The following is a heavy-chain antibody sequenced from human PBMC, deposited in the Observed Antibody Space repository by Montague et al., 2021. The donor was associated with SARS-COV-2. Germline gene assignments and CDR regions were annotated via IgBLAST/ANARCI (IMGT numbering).Heavy chain of an antibody. CDR2: INHSGST. Sequence: SETLSLTCAVYGGSFSGYYWTWIRQYPRKGMEWNGEINHSGSTNYNPSLKSRVTISVDTSKNQFSLNLKSVTAADTAVYYCARDRGRYFDSGSYNWLDSWGQGTLVTVSS. CDR3: ARDRGRYFDSGSYNWLDS. V-gene: IGHV4-34*01. CDR1: GGSFSGYY. D-gene: IGHD3-10*01. J-gene: IGHJ5*01.